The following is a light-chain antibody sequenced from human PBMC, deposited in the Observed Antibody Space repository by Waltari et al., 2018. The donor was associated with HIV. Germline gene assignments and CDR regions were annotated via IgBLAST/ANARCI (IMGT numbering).Light chain of an antibody. CDR1: GSDVGGYNY. CDR2: EVS. CDR3: SSYAGSNNWV. Sequence: QSALTQPPSASGSPGQSVTISCTGTGSDVGGYNYVSWYQQHPGKAPKLMIYEVSKRPSGVPDRFSGSKSGNTASLTVSGLQAEDEADYYCSSYAGSNNWVFGGGTKLIVL. J-gene: IGLJ3*02. V-gene: IGLV2-8*01.